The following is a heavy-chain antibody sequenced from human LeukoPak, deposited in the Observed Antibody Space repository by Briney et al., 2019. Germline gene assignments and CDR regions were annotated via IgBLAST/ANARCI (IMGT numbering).Heavy chain of an antibody. V-gene: IGHV3-21*01. CDR1: GFDVSSNY. J-gene: IGHJ4*02. D-gene: IGHD5-24*01. Sequence: GGSLRLPCAAAGFDVSSNYMTWVRQAPGKGLEWVSSISSSSSYIYYADSVKGRFTISRDNAKKSLYLQMNSLRAEDTAVYYCARVGEKAFHLWPEIDYWGQGTLVTVSS. CDR2: ISSSSSYI. CDR3: ARVGEKAFHLWPEIDY.